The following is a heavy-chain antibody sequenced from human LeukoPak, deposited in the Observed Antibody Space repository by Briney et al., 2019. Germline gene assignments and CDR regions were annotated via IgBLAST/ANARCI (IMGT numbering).Heavy chain of an antibody. Sequence: SGESLKISCKGSGYTFTNYWIAWVRQMPGKGLEWMGIIYAGDSDTRYSPSFQGQVTISADRSISTAYLQWSSLKASDTAMYYCARRVDSGFSFDFWGQGTLVTVSS. V-gene: IGHV5-51*01. J-gene: IGHJ4*02. CDR3: ARRVDSGFSFDF. CDR1: GYTFTNYW. D-gene: IGHD3-22*01. CDR2: IYAGDSDT.